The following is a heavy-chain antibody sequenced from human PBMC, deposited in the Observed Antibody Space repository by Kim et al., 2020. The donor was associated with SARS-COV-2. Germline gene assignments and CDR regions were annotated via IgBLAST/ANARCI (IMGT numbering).Heavy chain of an antibody. CDR2: RNK. Sequence: RNKYYADSVKGRFTICRENSKNTLYLQMNSLRAEDTAVYYCARENGAGFDPWGQGTLVTVSS. D-gene: IGHD3-10*01. V-gene: IGHV3-30*01. J-gene: IGHJ5*02. CDR3: ARENGAGFDP.